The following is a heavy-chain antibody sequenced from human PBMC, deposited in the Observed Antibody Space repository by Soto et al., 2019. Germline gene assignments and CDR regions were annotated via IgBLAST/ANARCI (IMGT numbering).Heavy chain of an antibody. Sequence: SETLSLTCSVSGGSISSYYWSWIRQPPGKGLEWIGYIYYSGSTNYNPSLKSRVTISVDTSKNQFSLKLSSVTAADTAVYYCARAGAVAGPYYYYYGMDDWGQGPTVTVSS. CDR3: ARAGAVAGPYYYYYGMDD. CDR2: IYYSGST. D-gene: IGHD6-19*01. V-gene: IGHV4-59*01. J-gene: IGHJ6*02. CDR1: GGSISSYY.